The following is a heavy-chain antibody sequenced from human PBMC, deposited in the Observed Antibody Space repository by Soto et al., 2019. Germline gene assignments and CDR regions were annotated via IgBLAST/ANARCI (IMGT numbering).Heavy chain of an antibody. J-gene: IGHJ4*02. D-gene: IGHD6-13*01. V-gene: IGHV4-59*01. Sequence: QVQLQESGPGLVKPSETLSLTCTVSGGSISSYYWSWIRQPPGKGLEWIGYIYYSGSTNYNPSLKSRVTISVDSAKNQCSLKLGSGTAADTAVYYCARLGGPSGLILRSSFFAYWGRGTLVTVSS. CDR2: IYYSGST. CDR3: ARLGGPSGLILRSSFFAY. CDR1: GGSISSYY.